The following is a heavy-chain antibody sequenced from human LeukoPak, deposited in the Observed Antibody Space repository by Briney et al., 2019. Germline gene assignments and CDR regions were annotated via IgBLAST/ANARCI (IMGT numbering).Heavy chain of an antibody. Sequence: SETLSLTCTVSGYSISSGYYWGWIRQPPGKGLEWIGSIYHSGSTYYNPSLKSRVTISVDTSKNQFSLKLSSVTAADTAVYYCAARGYYGSGSYRFRDYWGQGTLVTVSS. CDR1: GYSISSGYY. J-gene: IGHJ4*02. V-gene: IGHV4-38-2*02. CDR2: IYHSGST. CDR3: AARGYYGSGSYRFRDY. D-gene: IGHD3-10*01.